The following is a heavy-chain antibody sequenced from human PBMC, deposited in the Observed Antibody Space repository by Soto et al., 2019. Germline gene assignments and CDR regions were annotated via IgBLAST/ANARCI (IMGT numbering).Heavy chain of an antibody. CDR3: ARVQSGSNQGAYAFDI. CDR2: ISYDGSNK. CDR1: GFTFSSYA. J-gene: IGHJ3*02. Sequence: QVQLVESGGGVVQPGRSLRLSCAASGFTFSSYAMHWVRQAPGKGLEWVAVISYDGSNKYYADSVKGRFTISRDNSKNKLYLQMNSLRAEDTAVYYCARVQSGSNQGAYAFDIWGQGTMVTVSS. V-gene: IGHV3-30-3*01. D-gene: IGHD1-26*01.